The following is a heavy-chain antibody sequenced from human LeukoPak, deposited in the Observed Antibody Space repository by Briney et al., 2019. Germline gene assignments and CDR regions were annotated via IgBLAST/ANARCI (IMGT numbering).Heavy chain of an antibody. Sequence: SETLSLTCTVSGGSISSSSYYWNWIRQPPGKGLEWIGSISYSGSTNYNPSLESRVTISVDTSKNQISLKVSSVTAADTTVYYCARAPERWYSYGSYTYYYMDVWGKGTTVTVSS. CDR3: ARAPERWYSYGSYTYYYMDV. V-gene: IGHV4-61*01. D-gene: IGHD5-18*01. J-gene: IGHJ6*03. CDR1: GGSISSSSYY. CDR2: ISYSGST.